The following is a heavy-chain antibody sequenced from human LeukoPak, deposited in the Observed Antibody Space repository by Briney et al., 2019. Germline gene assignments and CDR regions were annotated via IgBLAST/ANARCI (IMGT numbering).Heavy chain of an antibody. CDR3: ARFNSGSYQHYFDY. CDR2: IYYSGST. V-gene: IGHV4-39*07. D-gene: IGHD1-26*01. J-gene: IGHJ4*02. Sequence: PSETLSLTCTVSGGSISSSSYYWGWIRQPPGKGLEWIVSIYYSGSTYYNPSLKSRVAISVDTSKNQFSLKLSSVTAADTAVYYCARFNSGSYQHYFDYWGQGTLVTVSS. CDR1: GGSISSSSYY.